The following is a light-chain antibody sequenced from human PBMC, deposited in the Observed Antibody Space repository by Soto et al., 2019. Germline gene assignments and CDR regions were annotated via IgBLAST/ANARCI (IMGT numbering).Light chain of an antibody. CDR1: GSDVGGYDY. Sequence: QSALTQPASVSGSPGQSITISCTGTGSDVGGYDYVSWYQHHPGKAPKLMIFDVSTRPSGISIRFSGSKSGNTASLTISGLQAEDGADFYCSSYTSSSTLIFGGGTKLTVL. J-gene: IGLJ2*01. V-gene: IGLV2-14*03. CDR3: SSYTSSSTLI. CDR2: DVS.